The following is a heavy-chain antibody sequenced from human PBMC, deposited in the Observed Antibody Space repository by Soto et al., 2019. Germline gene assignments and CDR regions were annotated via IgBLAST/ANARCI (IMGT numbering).Heavy chain of an antibody. CDR3: ARCPSGWFGYDY. D-gene: IGHD6-19*01. Sequence: EVQLVESGGGLVQPGGSLRLSCAASGFTFSSSWMHWVRQAPGKGLVWVSRINSGASNTNYADSVKGRFTISRDNAKNTVDQQMDSLTAENTAVYNCARCPSGWFGYDYWGQGTLVTVSS. J-gene: IGHJ4*02. CDR1: GFTFSSSW. V-gene: IGHV3-74*01. CDR2: INSGASNT.